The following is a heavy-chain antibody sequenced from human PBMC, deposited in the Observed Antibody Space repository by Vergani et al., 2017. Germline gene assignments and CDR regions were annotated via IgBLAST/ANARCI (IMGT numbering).Heavy chain of an antibody. CDR1: GCTLSNYD. J-gene: IGHJ4*02. CDR3: AKHFRGWGIDY. V-gene: IGHV3-30*02. D-gene: IGHD3-16*01. CDR2: IQFDGSNQ. Sequence: QVQLVESGGGVVQRGGSLRLSCATSGCTLSNYDMQWIRQGPGEGLEFAAFIQFDGSNQYYADSVKGRFTLSRDFSKNTLYLQMNSLRTDDTATYYCAKHFRGWGIDYWGQGTQVIVSS.